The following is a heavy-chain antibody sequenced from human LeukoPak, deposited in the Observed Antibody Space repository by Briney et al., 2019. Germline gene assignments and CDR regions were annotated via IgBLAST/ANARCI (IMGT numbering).Heavy chain of an antibody. J-gene: IGHJ6*02. Sequence: GGSLRLSCAASGFTVTSSYMNWVRQAPRKGLEWVSIIYSSGRTYYADSVKGRFTISRDNSKNTLDLQMNSLRADDTAVYYCAKAVVVAHYYYGMDVWGQGTTVTVSS. CDR3: AKAVVVAHYYYGMDV. D-gene: IGHD2-15*01. CDR1: GFTVTSSY. V-gene: IGHV3-53*01. CDR2: IYSSGRT.